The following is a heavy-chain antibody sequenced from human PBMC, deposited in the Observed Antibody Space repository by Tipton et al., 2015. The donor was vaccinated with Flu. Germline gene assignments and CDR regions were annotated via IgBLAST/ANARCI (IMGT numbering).Heavy chain of an antibody. V-gene: IGHV3-23*01. J-gene: IGHJ4*02. Sequence: SLRLSCAASGFTFSNYAMSWVRQAPGKGLEWVSAISGGGGSTYYADSVRGWFTISRDNSKNTLYVQMNSLTVEDTAVYYCAKVIPEAVSGLEYWGQGTLVTVSS. CDR3: AKVIPEAVSGLEY. CDR2: ISGGGGST. D-gene: IGHD6-19*01. CDR1: GFTFSNYA.